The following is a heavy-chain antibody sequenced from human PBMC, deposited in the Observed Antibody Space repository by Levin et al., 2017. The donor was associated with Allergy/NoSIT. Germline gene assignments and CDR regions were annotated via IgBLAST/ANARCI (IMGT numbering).Heavy chain of an antibody. CDR1: GYSFTSYW. CDR2: IYPGDSDT. V-gene: IGHV5-51*01. Sequence: GESLKISCKGSGYSFTSYWIGWVRQMPGKGLEWMGIIYPGDSDTRYSPSFQGQVTISADKSISTAYLQWSSLKASDTAMYYCARQYCSSTSCYIPGPTDAFDIWGQGTMVTVSS. CDR3: ARQYCSSTSCYIPGPTDAFDI. J-gene: IGHJ3*02. D-gene: IGHD2-2*02.